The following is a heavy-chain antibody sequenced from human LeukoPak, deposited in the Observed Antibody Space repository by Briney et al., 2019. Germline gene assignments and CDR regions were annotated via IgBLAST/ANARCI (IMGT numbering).Heavy chain of an antibody. D-gene: IGHD3-10*01. Sequence: GESLKISCKGSGYGFTSLLISWDRQVPGEGLGWMGGIDSSGSYTHYTPSFQGHVTISADEAISTAYLQWSSLTASDTAMYYYARLYYYGSGSYGGPLDYWGQGTLVTVSS. CDR2: IDSSGSYT. CDR1: GYGFTSLL. CDR3: ARLYYYGSGSYGGPLDY. J-gene: IGHJ4*02. V-gene: IGHV5-10-1*01.